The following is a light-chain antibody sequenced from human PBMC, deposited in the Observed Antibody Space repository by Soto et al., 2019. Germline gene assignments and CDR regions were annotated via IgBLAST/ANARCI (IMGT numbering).Light chain of an antibody. J-gene: IGKJ5*01. CDR1: QSIDYY. V-gene: IGKV1-39*01. CDR2: AAS. CDR3: QQSYSSLSIT. Sequence: DIPMTQSPSSLSASVGDRVTITCRASQSIDYYLNWYQQKPGKAPKLLMYAASSLQSGVPSRFSGSGSGTEFTLTISSLQPEDFATYYCQQSYSSLSITFGQGTRLEIK.